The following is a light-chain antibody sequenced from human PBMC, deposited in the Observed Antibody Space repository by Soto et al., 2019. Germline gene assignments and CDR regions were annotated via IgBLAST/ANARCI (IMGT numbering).Light chain of an antibody. Sequence: DIVLTQSPLSLTVTPGEAASISCTSSESLLHRNGNTLLDWYLQKPGQSPQLLIYLVSRRASGVPDRCSGGGSGTDFTLKISRVEAEDVGVYYCMQGLQTPRTVGQGTKVEIK. V-gene: IGKV2-28*01. J-gene: IGKJ1*01. CDR2: LVS. CDR3: MQGLQTPRT. CDR1: ESLLHRNGNTL.